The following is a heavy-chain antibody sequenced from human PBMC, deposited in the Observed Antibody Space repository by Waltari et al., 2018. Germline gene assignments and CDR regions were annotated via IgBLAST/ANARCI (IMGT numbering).Heavy chain of an antibody. Sequence: QLQLQESGPGLVKPSETLSLTCTVSGGSISSSSYYWGWIRQPPGKGLEWIGSIYYSGSPYSNPSLKSRVTISVDTSKNQFSLKLSSVTAADTAVYYCARRFGWETDYGDYVWRPLSDAFDIWGQGTMVTVSS. CDR2: IYYSGSP. J-gene: IGHJ3*02. CDR1: GGSISSSSYY. CDR3: ARRFGWETDYGDYVWRPLSDAFDI. D-gene: IGHD4-17*01. V-gene: IGHV4-39*01.